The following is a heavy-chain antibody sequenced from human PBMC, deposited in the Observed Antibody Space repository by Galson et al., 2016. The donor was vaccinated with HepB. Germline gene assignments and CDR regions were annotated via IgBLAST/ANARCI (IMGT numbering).Heavy chain of an antibody. V-gene: IGHV3-30*03. J-gene: IGHJ6*02. Sequence: PGKGLEWVAVISYDGIIKYYADSVKGRFTISRDNSKNTLYLQMNSLRAEDTAVYYCARDWAFDIWGQGTTVTVSS. D-gene: IGHD3-16*01. CDR3: ARDWAFDI. CDR2: ISYDGIIK.